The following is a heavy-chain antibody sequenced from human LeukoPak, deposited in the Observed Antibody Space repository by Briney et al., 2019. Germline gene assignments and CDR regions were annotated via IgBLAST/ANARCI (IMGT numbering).Heavy chain of an antibody. V-gene: IGHV3-48*01. CDR3: ARSSYSSSSSV. CDR1: GFSLSDAW. CDR2: ISSSSSTI. J-gene: IGHJ3*01. Sequence: GGSLRLSCAASGFSLSDAWMNWVRQAPGKGLEWVSYISSSSSTIYYADSVKGRFTISRDNAKNSLYLQMNSLRAEDTAVYYCARSSYSSSSSVWGQGTMVTVSS. D-gene: IGHD6-6*01.